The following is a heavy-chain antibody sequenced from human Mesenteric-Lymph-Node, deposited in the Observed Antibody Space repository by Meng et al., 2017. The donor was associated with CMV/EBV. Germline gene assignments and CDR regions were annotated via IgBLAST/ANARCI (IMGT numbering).Heavy chain of an antibody. V-gene: IGHV3-53*01. CDR2: SYSGGST. CDR3: AVVKKDYGDYVGFDY. Sequence: ASGFIGSSNYITLVRQAPGKGLEWVSVSYSGGSTYYAYSLKGRFTISRDNSNNTLYLQMNSLRAEDTAVYYCAVVKKDYGDYVGFDYWGQGTLVTVSS. J-gene: IGHJ4*02. CDR1: GFIGSSNY. D-gene: IGHD4-17*01.